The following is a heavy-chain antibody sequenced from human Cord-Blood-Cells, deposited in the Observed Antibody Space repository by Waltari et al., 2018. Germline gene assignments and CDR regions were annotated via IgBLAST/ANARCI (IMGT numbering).Heavy chain of an antibody. CDR1: GYSFTSYW. CDR2: IYPGDSDT. Sequence: EVQLVQSGAEVKKHGESLKISCKGSGYSFTSYWIGRARQMPGKGLEGMGIIYPGDSDTRYSPSFQGQVTISADKSISTAYLQWSSLKASDTAMYYCASRPRTGDDAFDIWGQGTMVTVSS. J-gene: IGHJ3*02. D-gene: IGHD7-27*01. V-gene: IGHV5-51*01. CDR3: ASRPRTGDDAFDI.